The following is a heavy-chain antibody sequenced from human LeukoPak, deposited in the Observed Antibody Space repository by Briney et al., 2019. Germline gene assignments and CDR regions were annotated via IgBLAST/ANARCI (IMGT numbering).Heavy chain of an antibody. CDR3: ARHPTTIAAALYP. V-gene: IGHV4-39*07. Sequence: SETLSLTCTVSRGSISSISYYWGWIRQPPGKGLEWIGSIYYDGSTYYSPSLKSRVTVSVDTSKNQFSLKLTSVTAADTAVYYCARHPTTIAAALYPWGQGTLVTVSS. D-gene: IGHD6-13*01. CDR1: RGSISSISYY. J-gene: IGHJ5*02. CDR2: IYYDGST.